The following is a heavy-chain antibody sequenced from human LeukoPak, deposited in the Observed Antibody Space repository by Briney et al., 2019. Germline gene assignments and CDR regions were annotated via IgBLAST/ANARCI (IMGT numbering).Heavy chain of an antibody. J-gene: IGHJ4*02. D-gene: IGHD3-9*01. CDR2: IYPGDSDT. V-gene: IGHV5-51*01. CDR1: GYSFTSYW. CDR3: ARARATRSYFNY. Sequence: GESLKISCKGSGYSFTSYWIAWVRQMPGKGLEWMGIIYPGDSDTRYSPSFQGQVTISADKSINPAYLQWSSLKASDTAMYYCARARATRSYFNYWGQGTLVTVSS.